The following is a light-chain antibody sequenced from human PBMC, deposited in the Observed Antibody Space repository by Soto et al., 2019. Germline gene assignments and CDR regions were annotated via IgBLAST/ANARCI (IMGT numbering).Light chain of an antibody. J-gene: IGLJ3*02. CDR1: SSNIGINY. CDR2: RNN. Sequence: QSVLTQPPSASGTPGQRVTISCSGSSSNIGINYVYWYQQLPGTAPKLLIYRNNQRPSGVPDRFSGSKSGTSASLAISGLRSGDEADYYCAAWDDSLSGRVFGGGTKLTVL. V-gene: IGLV1-47*01. CDR3: AAWDDSLSGRV.